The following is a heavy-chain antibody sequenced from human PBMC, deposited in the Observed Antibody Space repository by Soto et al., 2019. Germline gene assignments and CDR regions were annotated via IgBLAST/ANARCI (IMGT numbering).Heavy chain of an antibody. D-gene: IGHD2-15*01. J-gene: IGHJ5*02. CDR1: GFTFSSYG. Sequence: QVQLVESGGGVVQPGRSLRLSCAASGFTFSSYGMHWVRQAPGKGLEWVAVIWYDGSNKYYADSVKGRFTISRDNSKNTLYLQMNSLRAEATAVYYCARDYCSGGSCYNWFDPWGQGTLVTVSS. CDR2: IWYDGSNK. CDR3: ARDYCSGGSCYNWFDP. V-gene: IGHV3-33*01.